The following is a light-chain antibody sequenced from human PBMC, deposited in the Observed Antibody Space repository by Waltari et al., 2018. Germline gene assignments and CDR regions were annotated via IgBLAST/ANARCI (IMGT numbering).Light chain of an antibody. CDR2: GVN. CDR3: SSYTTSGTLV. CDR1: SSDFGAYAF. J-gene: IGLJ1*01. Sequence: QSAPTQPASVSGSPGQSITISCTGTSSDFGAYAFVSWHQQYPGKAPKVMIYGVNNRPSGVSNRFSGSKSGNTASLIISGLQADDEADYYCSSYTTSGTLVFGTGTKVTVL. V-gene: IGLV2-14*01.